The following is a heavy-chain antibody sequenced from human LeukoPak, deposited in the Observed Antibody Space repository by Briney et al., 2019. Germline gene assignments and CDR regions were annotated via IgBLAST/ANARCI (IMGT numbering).Heavy chain of an antibody. CDR1: GFTFSGSA. Sequence: GGSLRLSCAASGFTFSGSAMTWVRQAPGKGLEWVSVITGTGATTYYADFVKGRFTVSRGNSKNTLYLQMSSVIAEDTAVYYCARRESSGWYWGYWGQGTLVTVSS. CDR3: ARRESSGWYWGY. V-gene: IGHV3-23*01. D-gene: IGHD6-19*01. J-gene: IGHJ4*02. CDR2: ITGTGATT.